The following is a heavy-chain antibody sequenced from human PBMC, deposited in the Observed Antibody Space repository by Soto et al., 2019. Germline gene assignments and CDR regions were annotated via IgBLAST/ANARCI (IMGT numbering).Heavy chain of an antibody. CDR1: GYTFTGYY. J-gene: IGHJ4*02. CDR3: ARDDWGRDGYNSSY. V-gene: IGHV1-2*02. CDR2: INPNSGGT. D-gene: IGHD5-12*01. Sequence: GASVKVSCKASGYTFTGYYMHWVRQAPGQGLEWMGWINPNSGGTNYAQKFQGRVTMTRDTSISTAYMELSRLRSDDTAVYYCARDDWGRDGYNSSYWGQGALVTVSS.